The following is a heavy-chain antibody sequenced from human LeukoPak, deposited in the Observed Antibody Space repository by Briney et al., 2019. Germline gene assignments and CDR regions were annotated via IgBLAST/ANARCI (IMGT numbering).Heavy chain of an antibody. CDR3: ARETWSGNKSGY. CDR2: INHSGST. D-gene: IGHD3-3*01. J-gene: IGHJ4*02. V-gene: IGHV4-34*01. CDR1: GGSFSGYY. Sequence: SETLSLTCAVYGGSFSGYYWSWIRQPPGKGLEWIGEINHSGSTNYNPSLKSRVTISVDTSKNQFSLKLSSVTAADTAVYYCARETWSGNKSGYWGQGALVTVSS.